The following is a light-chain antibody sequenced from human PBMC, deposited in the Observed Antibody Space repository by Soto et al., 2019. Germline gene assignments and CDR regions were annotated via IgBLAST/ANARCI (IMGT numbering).Light chain of an antibody. CDR1: QSVSSN. J-gene: IGKJ1*01. CDR3: QQYSNWPRT. V-gene: IGKV3-15*01. CDR2: GVS. Sequence: EIVMTQSPATLSVSPGERATLSCRASQSVSSNLAWYQQKPGQTPRLLVYGVSTRATGIPARFSGSGSGKEFTLTISSLQSEDFAVYCCQQYSNWPRTFGQGTKVEIK.